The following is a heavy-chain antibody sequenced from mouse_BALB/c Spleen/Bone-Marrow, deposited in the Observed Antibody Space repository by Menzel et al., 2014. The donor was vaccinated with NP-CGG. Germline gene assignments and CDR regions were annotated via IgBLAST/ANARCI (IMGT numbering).Heavy chain of an antibody. V-gene: IGHV1-14*01. Sequence: EVKVVESGPELVKPGASVKMSCKASGYTFTTYVMHWVKQKPGQGLEWIGYINPYNDGTKYNEKFKGKATLTSDKSSNTAYMELSSLTSEDSAVYYCARRISDGYYLDYWGQGTTLTVSS. D-gene: IGHD2-3*01. J-gene: IGHJ2*01. CDR3: ARRISDGYYLDY. CDR1: GYTFTTYV. CDR2: INPYNDGT.